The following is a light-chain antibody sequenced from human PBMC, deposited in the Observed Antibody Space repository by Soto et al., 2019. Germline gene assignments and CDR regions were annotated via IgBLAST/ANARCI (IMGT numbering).Light chain of an antibody. J-gene: IGLJ2*01. CDR3: AAWDDSLNGPV. CDR2: GNN. CDR1: SASIGAGYD. Sequence: QSVLTQPPSVSGAPGQRVTISCTGNSASIGAGYDVHWYQQLPGTAPKLLIYGNNNRPSGVPDRFSGSKSGTSASLAITGLQAEDEADYYCAAWDDSLNGPVFGGGTKVTVL. V-gene: IGLV1-40*01.